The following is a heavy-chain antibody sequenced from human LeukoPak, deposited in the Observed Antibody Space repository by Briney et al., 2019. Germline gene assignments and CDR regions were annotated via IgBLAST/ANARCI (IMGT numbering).Heavy chain of an antibody. CDR3: ARRATMTYYAMDV. J-gene: IGHJ6*02. D-gene: IGHD5-12*01. CDR1: GFTFDDYG. CDR2: ISTSGTTL. V-gene: IGHV3-48*03. Sequence: PGGSLRLSCAASGFTFDDYGMNWVRQAPGKGLEWVSYISTSGTTLYYADSVKGRFTISRDNAKNSLYLQMNSLRAEDAAVYYCARRATMTYYAMDVWGQGTTVTVSS.